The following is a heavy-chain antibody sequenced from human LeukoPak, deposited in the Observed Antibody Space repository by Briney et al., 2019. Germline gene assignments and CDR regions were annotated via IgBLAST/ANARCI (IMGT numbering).Heavy chain of an antibody. CDR3: ARGRVFDY. V-gene: IGHV4-39*07. D-gene: IGHD6-13*01. CDR2: IYYSGST. Sequence: SETLSLTCTVSGGSISSSSYYWGWIRQPPGKGLEWIGSIYYSGSTYYNPSLKSRVTISVDTSKNQFSLKLSSVTAADTAVYYCARGRVFDYWGQGTLVTVSS. CDR1: GGSISSSSYY. J-gene: IGHJ4*02.